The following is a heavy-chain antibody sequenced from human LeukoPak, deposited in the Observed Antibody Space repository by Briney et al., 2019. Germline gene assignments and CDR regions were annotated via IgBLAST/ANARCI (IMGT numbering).Heavy chain of an antibody. CDR2: IKQDGSEK. D-gene: IGHD2-15*01. V-gene: IGHV3-7*01. CDR1: GFTFSSYW. J-gene: IGHJ4*02. Sequence: TGGSLRLSCAASGFTFSSYWMIWVRQAPGKGLEWVANIKQDGSEKYYVDSVKGHFTISRDNAKNSLYLQMNSLRAEDTAVYYCARDYCSGGSCYDYWGQGTLVTVSS. CDR3: ARDYCSGGSCYDY.